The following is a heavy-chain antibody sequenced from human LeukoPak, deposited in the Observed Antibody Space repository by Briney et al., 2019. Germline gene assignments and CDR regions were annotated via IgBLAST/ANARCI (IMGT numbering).Heavy chain of an antibody. D-gene: IGHD3-3*01. Sequence: SETLSLTCTVSGGSISSYYWSWIRQPPGKGLEWIGYIHYSGSTNYNPSLKSRVTISVDTSKNQFSLKLSSVTAADTAVYYCARDGGYYDFWSGYYEYWGQGTLVTVSS. CDR3: ARDGGYYDFWSGYYEY. J-gene: IGHJ4*02. V-gene: IGHV4-59*01. CDR2: IHYSGST. CDR1: GGSISSYY.